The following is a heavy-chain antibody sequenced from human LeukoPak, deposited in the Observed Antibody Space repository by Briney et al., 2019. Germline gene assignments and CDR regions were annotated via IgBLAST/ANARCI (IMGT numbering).Heavy chain of an antibody. CDR1: GFTFSTYG. Sequence: PGGTLRLSCAASGFTFSTYGMNWVRQAPGKGLEWVSAISGSDGNTYYADSVKGRFTISRDNAKNSLYLQMNSLRAEDTAVYYCAELGITMIGGVWGKGTTVTISS. CDR2: ISGSDGNT. CDR3: AELGITMIGGV. V-gene: IGHV3-23*01. D-gene: IGHD3-10*02. J-gene: IGHJ6*04.